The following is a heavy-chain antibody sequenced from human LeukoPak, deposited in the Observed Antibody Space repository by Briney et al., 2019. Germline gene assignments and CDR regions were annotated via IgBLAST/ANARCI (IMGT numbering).Heavy chain of an antibody. CDR3: ARESAKVDY. V-gene: IGHV4-31*03. J-gene: IGHJ4*02. CDR1: GDSVSSGGYY. CDR2: IYYSGST. D-gene: IGHD5-18*01. Sequence: PSETLSLTYTVSGDSVSSGGYYWSWIRQHPGKSLEWIGYIYYSGSTYYNPSLKSRVTISIDTSKNQFSLKLSSVTAADTAVYYCARESAKVDYWGQGTLVTVSS.